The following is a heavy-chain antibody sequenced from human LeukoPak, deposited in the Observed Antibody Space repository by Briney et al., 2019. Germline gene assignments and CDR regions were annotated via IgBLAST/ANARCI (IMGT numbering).Heavy chain of an antibody. Sequence: PGGSLRLSCAASGFTFSSYWMSWVRQAPGKGLEWVANIKQDGSEKYYVDSVKGRFTISRDNAKNSLYLQMNSLRAEDTAVYYCARDQTGRYYDFWSGYRYYYYMDVWGKGTTVTVSS. V-gene: IGHV3-7*01. CDR3: ARDQTGRYYDFWSGYRYYYYMDV. CDR1: GFTFSSYW. D-gene: IGHD3-3*01. J-gene: IGHJ6*03. CDR2: IKQDGSEK.